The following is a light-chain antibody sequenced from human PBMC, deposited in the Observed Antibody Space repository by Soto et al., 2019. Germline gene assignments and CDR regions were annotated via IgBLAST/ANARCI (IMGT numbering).Light chain of an antibody. CDR1: QSVGSD. J-gene: IGKJ3*01. Sequence: DILLPQVPATPSVSPEVMATLACRASQSVGSDLVWYQQKPGQAPRLLIYGASTRATGIPARFSGSGSGTEFSLIISSLQSEDFAVYYCQQYNSWPPTFTFGPGTKVDIK. CDR3: QQYNSWPPTFT. CDR2: GAS. V-gene: IGKV3-15*01.